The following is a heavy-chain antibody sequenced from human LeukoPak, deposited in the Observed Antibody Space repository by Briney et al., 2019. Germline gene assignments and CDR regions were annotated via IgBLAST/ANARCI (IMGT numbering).Heavy chain of an antibody. CDR2: MNPNSGNT. Sequence: ASVKVSCKASGYTFTSYDINWVRQATGQGLEWMGWMNPNSGNTGYAQKFQGRVTITRNTSISTAYMELSSLRSEDTAVYYCARSALSGDAFDIWGQGTIDPVSS. CDR3: ARSALSGDAFDI. D-gene: IGHD5-12*01. V-gene: IGHV1-8*03. CDR1: GYTFTSYD. J-gene: IGHJ3*02.